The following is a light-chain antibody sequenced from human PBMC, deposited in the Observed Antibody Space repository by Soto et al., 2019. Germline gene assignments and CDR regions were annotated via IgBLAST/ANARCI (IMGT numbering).Light chain of an antibody. CDR1: QSVSSSY. J-gene: IGKJ5*01. CDR3: QQRSNWPPIT. Sequence: EILWTQSPGTLSLSPGERATLFCRAFQSVSSSYLAWYQQKPGQAHRLIIYGASNRAAGIPARFSGSGSGTDFTLTINSLEPEDFAVYYCQQRSNWPPITFGQGTRLEIK. V-gene: IGKV3D-20*02. CDR2: GAS.